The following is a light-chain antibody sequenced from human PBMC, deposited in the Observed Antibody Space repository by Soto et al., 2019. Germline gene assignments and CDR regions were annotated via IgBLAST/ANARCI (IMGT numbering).Light chain of an antibody. CDR2: GAS. V-gene: IGKV3-15*01. Sequence: EIVMTQSPVTLSVSPGERATLSCRASQSVSDKLAWYQRKPGQAPRLLIYGASTRATGVPGRFSGSGSGTEFTLTISSLQSEDFAVYYCQQYSNWRTFGQGTKVDIK. J-gene: IGKJ1*01. CDR3: QQYSNWRT. CDR1: QSVSDK.